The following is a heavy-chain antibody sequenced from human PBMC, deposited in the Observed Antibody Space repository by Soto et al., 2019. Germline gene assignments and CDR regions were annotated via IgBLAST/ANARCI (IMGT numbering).Heavy chain of an antibody. V-gene: IGHV1-18*01. Sequence: ASVKVSCKASGYTFTSYGISWVRQAPGQGLEWMGWISAYNGNTNYAQKLQGRVTMTTDTSTGTAYMELRSLRSDDTAVYYWARVGAAARPRRNWFDPWGQGTLVTVSS. D-gene: IGHD6-6*01. CDR3: ARVGAAARPRRNWFDP. CDR2: ISAYNGNT. J-gene: IGHJ5*02. CDR1: GYTFTSYG.